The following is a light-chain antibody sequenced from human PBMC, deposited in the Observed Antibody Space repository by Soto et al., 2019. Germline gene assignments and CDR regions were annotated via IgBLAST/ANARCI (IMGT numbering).Light chain of an antibody. J-gene: IGKJ2*01. CDR1: QSVSSN. CDR3: QQYNNWPRT. Sequence: EIVMTQSPATLSVSPGERATLSCRASQSVSSNLAWYQQKPGQAPRLLIYGASTRATGIPARFSGSGSGTDFTLTISILQSEYFAVYYCQQYNNWPRTFGQGTKLEIK. CDR2: GAS. V-gene: IGKV3-15*01.